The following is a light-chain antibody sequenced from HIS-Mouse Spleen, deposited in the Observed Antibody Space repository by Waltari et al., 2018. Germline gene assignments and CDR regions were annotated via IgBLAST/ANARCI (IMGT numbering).Light chain of an antibody. CDR1: SPNIGRNY. J-gene: IGLJ3*02. CDR2: RNN. CDR3: AAWDDSLSGPV. V-gene: IGLV1-47*01. Sequence: QSVLTQPPSASGPPGQRVTLACAGRSPNIGRNYVNWYQQPPGTAPKLLIYRNNQRPSGVPDRFSGSKSCTSASLAISGLRSEDEADYYCAAWDDSLSGPVFGGGTKLTVL.